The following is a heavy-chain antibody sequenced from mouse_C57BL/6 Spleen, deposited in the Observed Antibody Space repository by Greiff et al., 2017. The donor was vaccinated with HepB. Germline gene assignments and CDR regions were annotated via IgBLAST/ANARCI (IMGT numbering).Heavy chain of an antibody. D-gene: IGHD2-3*01. CDR1: GYTFTSYW. V-gene: IGHV1-59*01. J-gene: IGHJ2*01. CDR2: IDPSDSYT. Sequence: QVQLQQPGAELVRPGTSVKLSCKASGYTFTSYWMHWVKQRPGQGLEWIGVIDPSDSYTNYNQKFKGKATLTVDTSSSTAYMQLSSLTSEDSAVYYCARMGYFDYWGQGTTLSLL. CDR3: ARMGYFDY.